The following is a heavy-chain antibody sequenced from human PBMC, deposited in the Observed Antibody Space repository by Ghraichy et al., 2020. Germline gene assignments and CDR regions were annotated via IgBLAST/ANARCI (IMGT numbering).Heavy chain of an antibody. V-gene: IGHV3-11*06. J-gene: IGHJ6*02. CDR3: ARDSGGYYYYGMDV. D-gene: IGHD2-8*02. Sequence: GGSLRLSCAASGFTFSDYYMSWIRQAPGKGLEWVSYISSSSSYTNYADSVKGRFTISRDNAKNSLYLQMNSLRAEDTAVYYCARDSGGYYYYGMDVWGQGTTVTVSS. CDR1: GFTFSDYY. CDR2: ISSSSSYT.